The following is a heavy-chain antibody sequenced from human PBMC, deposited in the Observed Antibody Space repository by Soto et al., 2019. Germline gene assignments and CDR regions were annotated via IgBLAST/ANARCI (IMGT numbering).Heavy chain of an antibody. CDR3: ARDGATGSYYYYYGMDV. D-gene: IGHD5-12*01. CDR2: ISSSSSNI. V-gene: IGHV3-48*02. J-gene: IGHJ6*02. Sequence: VQLVESGGGVVQPGRSLRLSCAASGFTFSSYGMHWVRQAPGKGLEWVSYISSSSSNIYYADSVKGRFTISRDNAKNSLYLQMNSLRDEDTAVYYCARDGATGSYYYYYGMDVWGQGTTVTVSS. CDR1: GFTFSSYG.